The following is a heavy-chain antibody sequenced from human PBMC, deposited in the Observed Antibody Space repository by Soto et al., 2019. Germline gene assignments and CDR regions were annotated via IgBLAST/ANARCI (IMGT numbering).Heavy chain of an antibody. V-gene: IGHV1-18*01. J-gene: IGHJ6*04. D-gene: IGHD3-10*01. CDR1: GYTFTSYG. CDR3: ARESPILIWFGEPPGGMDV. CDR2: ISAYNGNT. Sequence: ASVKVSCKASGYTFTSYGISWVRQAPGQGLEWMGWISAYNGNTNYAQKLQGRVTMTTDTSTSTAYMELRSLRSDDTAVYYCARESPILIWFGEPPGGMDVGGEGTPVTVYS.